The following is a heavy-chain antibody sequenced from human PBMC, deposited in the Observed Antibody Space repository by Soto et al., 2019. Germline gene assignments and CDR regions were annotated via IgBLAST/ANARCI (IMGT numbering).Heavy chain of an antibody. CDR2: IGSSSVTI. CDR3: ARVPSSGWPYFDL. J-gene: IGHJ2*01. D-gene: IGHD6-19*01. CDR1: GFTLSNYV. V-gene: IGHV3-48*01. Sequence: GGSLRLSCAASGFTLSNYVMNWVRQAPGKGLEWISCIGSSSVTIFHADSVKGRFTISRDSAKNSLYLQMNSLRAEDTAMYYCARVPSSGWPYFDLWGRGSPVTVSS.